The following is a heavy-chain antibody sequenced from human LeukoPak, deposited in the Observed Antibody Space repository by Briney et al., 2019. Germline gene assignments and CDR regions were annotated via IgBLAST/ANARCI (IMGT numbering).Heavy chain of an antibody. J-gene: IGHJ4*02. CDR3: AKDVGPFPIAVAGMEGGRGNY. D-gene: IGHD6-19*01. CDR2: INPSGGST. Sequence: ASVKVSCKASGYTFTSYYMHWVRQAPGQGLEWMGIINPSGGSTSYAQKFQGRVTMTRDMSTSTVYMELSSLRSEDTAVYYCAKDVGPFPIAVAGMEGGRGNYWGQGTLVTVSS. CDR1: GYTFTSYY. V-gene: IGHV1-46*01.